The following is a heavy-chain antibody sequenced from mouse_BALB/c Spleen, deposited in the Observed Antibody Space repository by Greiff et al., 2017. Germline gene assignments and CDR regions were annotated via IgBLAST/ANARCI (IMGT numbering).Heavy chain of an antibody. J-gene: IGHJ3*01. V-gene: IGHV5-12-2*01. CDR3: ARGGIYDGYWAY. D-gene: IGHD2-3*01. Sequence: FTISRDNAKNTLYLQMSSLKSEDTAMYYCARGGIYDGYWAYWGQGTLVTVSA.